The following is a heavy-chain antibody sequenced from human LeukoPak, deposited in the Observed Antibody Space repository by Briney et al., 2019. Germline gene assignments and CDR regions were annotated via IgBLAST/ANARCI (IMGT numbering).Heavy chain of an antibody. V-gene: IGHV1-2*02. CDR3: AREASGYDLFYFDY. CDR2: INPNSGGT. CDR1: GYTFTGYY. D-gene: IGHD5-12*01. Sequence: GASVKVSCKASGYTFTGYYMHWVRRAPGQGLEWMGWINPNSGGTDYAQKFQGRVTMTRDTSISTAYMELSRLRSDDTAVYYCAREASGYDLFYFDYWGQGTLVTVSS. J-gene: IGHJ4*02.